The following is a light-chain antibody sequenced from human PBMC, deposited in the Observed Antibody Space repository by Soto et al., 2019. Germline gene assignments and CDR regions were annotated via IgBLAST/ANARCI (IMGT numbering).Light chain of an antibody. Sequence: DIQMTQSPSSLSASVGDGLTITCRASHPIISYLNWYQQKPGKAPKLLIFAASNLQTGVSSRFIGSGSGTDFTLTISTLQPEDFATYYCQQTYRTPWTFGQGTNVEIK. CDR2: AAS. V-gene: IGKV1-39*01. J-gene: IGKJ1*01. CDR3: QQTYRTPWT. CDR1: HPIISY.